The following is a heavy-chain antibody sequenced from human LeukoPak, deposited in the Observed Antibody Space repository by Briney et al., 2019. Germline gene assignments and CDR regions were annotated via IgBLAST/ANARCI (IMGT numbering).Heavy chain of an antibody. J-gene: IGHJ4*02. Sequence: GGSLRLSCAASGFTFSDYYMSWIRQAPGKGLEWVSYISSSGSTIYYADSVKGRFTISRDNAKNSLYLQMNSLRAEDTAVYYCARTYDYVWGPMIETGGYFDYWGQGTLVTVSS. CDR1: GFTFSDYY. V-gene: IGHV3-11*04. CDR2: ISSSGSTI. CDR3: ARTYDYVWGPMIETGGYFDY. D-gene: IGHD3-16*01.